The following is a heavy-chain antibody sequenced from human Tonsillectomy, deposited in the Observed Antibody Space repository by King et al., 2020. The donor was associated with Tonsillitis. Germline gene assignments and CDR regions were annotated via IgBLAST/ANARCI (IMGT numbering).Heavy chain of an antibody. J-gene: IGHJ5*02. D-gene: IGHD4-23*01. V-gene: IGHV3-23*04. CDR2: ISSSGST. CDR3: AKPPGTVAPGWFDP. CDR1: GFTFRNYA. Sequence: VQLVESGGGLVQPGGSLRLSCGASGFTFRNYAMGWVRQAPGKGLEWVSGISSSGSTYYADSVKGRFTISRDNTKNTLYLQMDSLRAEDTAVYYFAKPPGTVAPGWFDPWGQGTLVTVSS.